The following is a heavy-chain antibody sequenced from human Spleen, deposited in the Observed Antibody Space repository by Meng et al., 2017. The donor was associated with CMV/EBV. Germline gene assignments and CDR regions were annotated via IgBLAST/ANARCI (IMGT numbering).Heavy chain of an antibody. CDR2: ISSISDYI. V-gene: IGHV3-21*04. J-gene: IGHJ4*02. Sequence: LSCAASGFAFNTYSMSWVRQAPGKGLEWVSFISSISDYIYYADSVKGRFSISRDNAQNALYLQMNNLRADDTAIYYCARVFPRALDFWGQGTLVTVSS. CDR3: ARVFPRALDF. CDR1: GFAFNTYS.